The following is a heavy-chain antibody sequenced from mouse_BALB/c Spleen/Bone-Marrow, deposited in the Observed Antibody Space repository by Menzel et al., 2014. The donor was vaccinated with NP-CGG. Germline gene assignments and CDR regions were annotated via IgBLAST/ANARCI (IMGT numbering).Heavy chain of an antibody. CDR2: INPGSGGA. Sequence: VQRVESGAELVRPGTSVKVSCKASGYAFTNYLLEWVKQRPVQGLEWIGVINPGSGGANYNAKFKGKATLTADKSSSTAYMQLSSLTSDDSAVYFCAREWTARAVDYWGQGTTLTVSS. J-gene: IGHJ2*01. D-gene: IGHD3-2*01. CDR1: GYAFTNYL. CDR3: AREWTARAVDY. V-gene: IGHV1-54*01.